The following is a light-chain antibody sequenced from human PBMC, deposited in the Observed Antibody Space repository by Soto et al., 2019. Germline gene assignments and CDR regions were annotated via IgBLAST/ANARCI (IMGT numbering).Light chain of an antibody. J-gene: IGKJ1*01. CDR1: QSISIW. Sequence: DIQLTQSPSTLSASVRDRVTITCRASQSISIWLAWYQQKPGKAPKLLISDASGLESWVPYRFSGSGSGTEFTLTISKLQPDDFATYYCQQYNTYPWTFGQGTKVEIE. CDR3: QQYNTYPWT. CDR2: DAS. V-gene: IGKV1-5*01.